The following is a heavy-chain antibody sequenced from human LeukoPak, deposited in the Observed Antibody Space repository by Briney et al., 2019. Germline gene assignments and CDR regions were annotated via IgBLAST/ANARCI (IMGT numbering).Heavy chain of an antibody. D-gene: IGHD3-10*01. J-gene: IGHJ3*02. Sequence: PSETLSLTCAVYGGSFSGYYWSWIRQPPGKGLEWIGEINHSGSTNYNPSLKSRVTISVDTSKNQFSLKLSSVTAADTAVYYCARSRRVTMVRGVIIRPLECDAFDIWGQGTMVTVSS. V-gene: IGHV4-34*01. CDR3: ARSRRVTMVRGVIIRPLECDAFDI. CDR2: INHSGST. CDR1: GGSFSGYY.